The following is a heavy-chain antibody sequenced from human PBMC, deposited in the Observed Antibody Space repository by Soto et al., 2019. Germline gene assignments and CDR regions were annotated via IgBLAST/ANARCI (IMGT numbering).Heavy chain of an antibody. D-gene: IGHD2-2*02. CDR2: IRHKADSYIT. CDR3: ARDFYCSSTSCYIYYYYGMDV. CDR1: GFTFSDHY. J-gene: IGHJ6*02. V-gene: IGHV3-72*01. Sequence: GGSLRLSCAASGFTFSDHYMDWVRQAPGKGLEWVGRIRHKADSYITEYAASVRGRFTISRDDSKNSLYLQMNSLRAEDTAVYYCARDFYCSSTSCYIYYYYGMDVWGQGTTVTVSS.